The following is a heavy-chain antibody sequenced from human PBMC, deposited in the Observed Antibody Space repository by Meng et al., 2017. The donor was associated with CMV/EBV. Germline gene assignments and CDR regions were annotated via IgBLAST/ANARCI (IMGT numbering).Heavy chain of an antibody. D-gene: IGHD2-2*02. CDR1: GGTFSSYA. Sequence: SSVHVSCKASGGTFSSYAIRWVRQAAGQGLEWMGGIIPILGIANYAQKFQGRVTITADKSTGTAYMELSSLRSEDTAVYYCAREGGVVVPAAIEHYYYYYGMDDWGQGTTVTVSS. CDR3: AREGGVVVPAAIEHYYYYYGMDD. CDR2: IIPILGIA. J-gene: IGHJ6*02. V-gene: IGHV1-69*10.